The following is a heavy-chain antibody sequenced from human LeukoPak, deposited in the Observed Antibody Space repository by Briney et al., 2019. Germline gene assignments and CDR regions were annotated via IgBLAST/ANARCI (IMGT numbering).Heavy chain of an antibody. V-gene: IGHV1-18*01. CDR2: ISAYNGNT. D-gene: IGHD3-16*01. CDR1: GYTFTSYG. J-gene: IGHJ4*02. Sequence: GASVKVSCKASGYTFTSYGISWVRQAPGQGLEWMGWISAYNGNTNYAQKLQGRVTMTTDTSTSTAYMELRSLRSDDTAVYYCATYYDYIWGSYCQPNTAFDYWGQGTLVTVSS. CDR3: ATYYDYIWGSYCQPNTAFDY.